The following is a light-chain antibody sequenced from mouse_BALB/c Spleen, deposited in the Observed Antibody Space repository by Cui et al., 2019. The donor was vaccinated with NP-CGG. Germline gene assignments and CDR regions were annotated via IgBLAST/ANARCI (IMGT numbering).Light chain of an antibody. CDR1: TGAVTTNNY. CDR2: GSN. Sequence: AVVTQVSAITTSPGETVTLTCRSSTGAVTTNNYANWVQEKPDHLFTGLIGGSNNRAPGVPARFSGSLIGDKAAFTITGAQTEDEAIYFCALWYSNHWVFGGGTKLTVL. V-gene: IGLV1*01. J-gene: IGLJ1*01. CDR3: ALWYSNHWV.